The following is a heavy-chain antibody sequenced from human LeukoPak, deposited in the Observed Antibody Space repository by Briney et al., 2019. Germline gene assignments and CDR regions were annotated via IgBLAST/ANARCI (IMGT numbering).Heavy chain of an antibody. CDR1: GGSISSGDYY. CDR2: IYYSGST. Sequence: PSETLSLTCTVSGGSISSGDYYWSWIRQPPGKGLEWIGYIYYSGSTYYNPSLKSRVTISVDTSKNQFSLKLSSVTAADTAVYYCARDLVRCGGDCYSFDYWGQGTLVTVSS. D-gene: IGHD2-21*02. V-gene: IGHV4-30-4*08. CDR3: ARDLVRCGGDCYSFDY. J-gene: IGHJ4*02.